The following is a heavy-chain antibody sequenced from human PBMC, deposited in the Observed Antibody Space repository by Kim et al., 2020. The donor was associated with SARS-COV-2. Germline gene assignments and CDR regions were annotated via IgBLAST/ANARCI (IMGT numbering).Heavy chain of an antibody. CDR1: GGSFSGYY. J-gene: IGHJ6*02. D-gene: IGHD6-6*01. V-gene: IGHV4-34*01. CDR2: INHSGST. CDR3: ASRIAARPGFWYYYYGMDV. Sequence: SETLSLTCAVYGGSFSGYYWSWIRQPPGKGLEWIGEINHSGSTNYNPSLKSRVTISVDTSKNQFSLKLSSVTAADTAVYYCASRIAARPGFWYYYYGMDVWGQGTTVTVSS.